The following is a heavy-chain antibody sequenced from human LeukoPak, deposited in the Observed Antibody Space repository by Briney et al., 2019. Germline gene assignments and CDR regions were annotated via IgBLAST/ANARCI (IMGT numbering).Heavy chain of an antibody. CDR2: IYYSGST. V-gene: IGHV4-39*07. D-gene: IGHD3-10*01. Sequence: SETLSLTCTVSGGSISSSSYYWGWIRQPPGKGLEWIGSIYYSGSTYYNPSLKSRVTISVDTSKNQFSLKLSSVTAAGTAVYYCARSMVRGVLDYWGQGTLVTVSS. CDR3: ARSMVRGVLDY. J-gene: IGHJ4*02. CDR1: GGSISSSSYY.